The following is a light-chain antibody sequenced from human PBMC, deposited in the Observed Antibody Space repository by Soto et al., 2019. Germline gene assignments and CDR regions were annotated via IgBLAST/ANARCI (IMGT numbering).Light chain of an antibody. CDR3: QQRRKWPLT. Sequence: EIVLTQSPATLSLSPGERATLSCRASQRVSSSLAWYQQRPGQAPRLLIYDASNRSTGIPARFSGRGPGTDFTLTISSLDHEDFAVYYCQQRRKWPLTFGGGTKVAIK. CDR1: QRVSSS. J-gene: IGKJ4*02. CDR2: DAS. V-gene: IGKV3-11*01.